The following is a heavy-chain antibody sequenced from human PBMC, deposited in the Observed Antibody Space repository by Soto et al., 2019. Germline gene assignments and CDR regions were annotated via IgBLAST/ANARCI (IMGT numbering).Heavy chain of an antibody. CDR3: ARDYLVVRQRVIDY. Sequence: QVQLVESGGGVVQPGRSLRLSCAASGFTFSSYGMHWVRQAPGKGLEWVAVIWYDGSNKYYADSVKGRFTISRDNSKNTLYLQMNSLRSEDTAVYYCARDYLVVRQRVIDYWGQGTLVTVSS. CDR2: IWYDGSNK. J-gene: IGHJ4*02. D-gene: IGHD2-2*01. CDR1: GFTFSSYG. V-gene: IGHV3-33*01.